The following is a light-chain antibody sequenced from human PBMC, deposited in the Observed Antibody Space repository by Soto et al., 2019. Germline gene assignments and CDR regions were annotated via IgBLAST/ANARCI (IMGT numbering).Light chain of an antibody. Sequence: EIVLTQSPGTLSLSPGERATLSCRASQSVSSSYLAWYQQKPGQAPRLLIYVASSRATGIPDRFSGSGSGTDFTITISRLEPEDFAVYYCQQYGSPITFGPGTKVDIK. V-gene: IGKV3-20*01. CDR2: VAS. CDR3: QQYGSPIT. CDR1: QSVSSSY. J-gene: IGKJ3*01.